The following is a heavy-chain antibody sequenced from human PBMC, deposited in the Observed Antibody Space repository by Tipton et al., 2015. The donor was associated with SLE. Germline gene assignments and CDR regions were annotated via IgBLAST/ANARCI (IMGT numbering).Heavy chain of an antibody. CDR3: ARGYRLLASRPRNYMDV. J-gene: IGHJ6*03. CDR2: INHSGSS. D-gene: IGHD3-3*02. V-gene: IGHV4-34*01. Sequence: LRLSCAVYGGSFSGYYWNWIRQSPGKGLEWIGEINHSGSSNYNPSLKSRVTLSVDTSKSQFSLKLSSVTAADTAVYYCARGYRLLASRPRNYMDVWGKGTTVTIS. CDR1: GGSFSGYY.